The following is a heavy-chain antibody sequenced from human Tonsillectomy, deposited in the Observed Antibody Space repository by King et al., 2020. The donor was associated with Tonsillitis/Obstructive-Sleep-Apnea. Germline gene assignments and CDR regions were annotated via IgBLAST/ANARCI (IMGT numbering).Heavy chain of an antibody. V-gene: IGHV5-51*01. CDR3: WAANWPRDAFNI. D-gene: IGHD2-15*01. CDR1: GYSFTNYW. J-gene: IGHJ3*02. CDR2: IYPGDSDT. Sequence: VQLVESGAEVKKPGESLTISCKGSGYSFTNYWIGWVRQMPGKGLEWMGIIYPGDSDTRYSTSFQGQVTISADKSISTAYLQWSSLKASDTAMYYCWAANWPRDAFNIWGQGTMVIVSS.